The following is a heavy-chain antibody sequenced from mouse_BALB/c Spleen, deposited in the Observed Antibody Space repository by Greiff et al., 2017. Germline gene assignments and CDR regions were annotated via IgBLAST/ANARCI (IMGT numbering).Heavy chain of an antibody. V-gene: IGHV3-8*02. Sequence: EVQVVESGPSLVKPSQTLSLTCSVTGDSITSGYWNWIRKFPGNKLEYMGYISYSGSTYYNPSLKSRISITRDTSKNQYYLQLNSVTTEDTATYYCARIPSYYGNGGYAMDYWGQGTSVTVSS. D-gene: IGHD2-10*01. CDR1: GDSITSGY. J-gene: IGHJ4*01. CDR3: ARIPSYYGNGGYAMDY. CDR2: ISYSGST.